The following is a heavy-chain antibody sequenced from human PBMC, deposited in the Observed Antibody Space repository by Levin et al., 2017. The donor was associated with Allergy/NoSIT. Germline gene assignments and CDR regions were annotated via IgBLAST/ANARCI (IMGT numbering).Heavy chain of an antibody. D-gene: IGHD2-21*01. CDR3: AKSRGGDSTYYYYYGMDV. J-gene: IGHJ6*02. CDR1: GGSISTGDHY. CDR2: IYYSGST. Sequence: SETLSLTCTVSGGSISTGDHYWDWIRQPPGKGLEWIGNIYYSGSTYYNPSLKSRVTISVDTSKNQFSLKLSSVSAADTALYYCAKSRGGDSTYYYYYGMDVWGQGTTVTVSS. V-gene: IGHV4-39*01.